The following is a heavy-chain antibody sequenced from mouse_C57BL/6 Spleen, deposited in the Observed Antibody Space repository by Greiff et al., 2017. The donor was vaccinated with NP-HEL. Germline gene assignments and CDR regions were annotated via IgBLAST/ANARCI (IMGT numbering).Heavy chain of an antibody. J-gene: IGHJ3*01. Sequence: EVQLQQSGPELVKPGASVKISCKASGYSFTDYNMNWVKQSHGKSLEWIGVINPNYGTTSYKQKFKGKATLTVDQSSSTAYMQLNSLTSEDSAVYCCADGSSYWFAYWGQGTLVTVSA. D-gene: IGHD1-1*01. CDR3: ADGSSYWFAY. CDR1: GYSFTDYN. V-gene: IGHV1-39*01. CDR2: INPNYGTT.